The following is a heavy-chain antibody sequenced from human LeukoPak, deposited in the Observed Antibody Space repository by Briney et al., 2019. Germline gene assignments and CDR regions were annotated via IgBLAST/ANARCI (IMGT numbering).Heavy chain of an antibody. CDR1: GFAFSSYW. Sequence: GGSLRLSCAASGFAFSSYWMHWVRQVPGKGLVWVSRINPGGSSTAYADSVKGRFTISRDNAKNTLYLQMNSLRAEDTAVYYCARSNQADNYWGQGTLVTVSS. CDR2: INPGGSST. CDR3: ARSNQADNY. D-gene: IGHD4-11*01. J-gene: IGHJ4*02. V-gene: IGHV3-74*01.